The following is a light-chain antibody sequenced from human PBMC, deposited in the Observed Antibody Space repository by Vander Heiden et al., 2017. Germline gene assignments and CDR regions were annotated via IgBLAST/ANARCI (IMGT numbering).Light chain of an antibody. CDR2: RNN. CDR1: IKDVGNQG. Sequence: GPTQPPSVFTRLRQSATLTCTGNIKDVGNQGAAWLQQHQVHPPKVLSYRNNNRPSGISERFSASTSGNTASLTITGLQPEDEADYYCSAWDSSLTARVFGGGTKLTV. V-gene: IGLV10-54*04. J-gene: IGLJ2*01. CDR3: SAWDSSLTARV.